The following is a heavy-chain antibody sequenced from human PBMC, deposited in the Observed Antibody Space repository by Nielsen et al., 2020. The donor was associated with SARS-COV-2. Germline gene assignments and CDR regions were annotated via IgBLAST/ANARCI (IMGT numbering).Heavy chain of an antibody. CDR3: AKDSSSWLDFYYYYGMDV. CDR2: IWYDGSNK. D-gene: IGHD6-13*01. V-gene: IGHV3-30*02. CDR1: GFTFSSYG. Sequence: GGSLRLSCAASGFTFSSYGMHWVRQAPGKGLEWVAVIWYDGSNKYYADSVKGRFTISRDNSKNTLYLQMNSLRAEDTAVYYCAKDSSSWLDFYYYYGMDVWGQGTTVTVSS. J-gene: IGHJ6*02.